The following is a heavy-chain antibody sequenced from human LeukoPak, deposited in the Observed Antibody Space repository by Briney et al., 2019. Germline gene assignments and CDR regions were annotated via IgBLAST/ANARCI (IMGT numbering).Heavy chain of an antibody. J-gene: IGHJ4*02. CDR2: IKQDGSEK. V-gene: IGHV3-7*03. CDR1: GFTFSSYW. Sequence: PGGSLRLSCAASGFTFSSYWMSWVRQAPGKGLEWVANIKQDGSEKYYVDSVQGRFTISRDNAKNSLYLQMNSLRAEDTAVYYCARGSSSWYGMDSFDYWGQGTLVTVSS. D-gene: IGHD6-13*01. CDR3: ARGSSSWYGMDSFDY.